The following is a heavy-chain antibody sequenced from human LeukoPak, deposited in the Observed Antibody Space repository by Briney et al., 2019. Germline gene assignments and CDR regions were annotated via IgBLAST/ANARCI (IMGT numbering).Heavy chain of an antibody. Sequence: GGSLRLSCAASGFTFSNYVMSWVRQAPGKGLEWVPAIDTRVTNTHYADSVKGRFTISRDNSKNTLYLQMNSLRAEDTAVYYCAKDYRGGNLRTYYMDVWGKGTTVTVSS. V-gene: IGHV3-23*01. CDR2: IDTRVTNT. J-gene: IGHJ6*03. CDR3: AKDYRGGNLRTYYMDV. CDR1: GFTFSNYV. D-gene: IGHD1-14*01.